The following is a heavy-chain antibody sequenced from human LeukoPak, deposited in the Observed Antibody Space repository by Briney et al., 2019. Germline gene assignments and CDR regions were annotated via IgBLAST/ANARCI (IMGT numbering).Heavy chain of an antibody. V-gene: IGHV3-48*01. J-gene: IGHJ4*02. CDR3: ARGDYDYVWGSYRYTWPLFDY. Sequence: PGGSLRLSCAASGFTFSSYSMNWVRQAPGKGLEWVSYISSSSSTIYYADSVKGRFTISRDNAKNSLYLQMNSLRAEDTAVNYCARGDYDYVWGSYRYTWPLFDYWGQGTLVTVSS. D-gene: IGHD3-16*02. CDR2: ISSSSSTI. CDR1: GFTFSSYS.